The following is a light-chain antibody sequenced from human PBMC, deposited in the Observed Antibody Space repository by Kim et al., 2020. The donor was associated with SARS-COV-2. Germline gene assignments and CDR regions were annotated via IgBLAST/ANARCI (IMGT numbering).Light chain of an antibody. CDR3: QQYNRWPPYI. Sequence: PGQRAPLSSRTSQSGSATLAWYQQEPGQAHRLLLYGTSAWATGIPPWFRGSGSGTEMTLTISSLQSEDFAIYYCQQYNRWPPYIFGQRTKLEI. V-gene: IGKV3-15*01. CDR1: QSGSAT. CDR2: GTS. J-gene: IGKJ2*01.